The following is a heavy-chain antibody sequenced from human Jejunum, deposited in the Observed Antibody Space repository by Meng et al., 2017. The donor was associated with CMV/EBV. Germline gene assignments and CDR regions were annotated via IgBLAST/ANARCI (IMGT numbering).Heavy chain of an antibody. J-gene: IGHJ4*01. Sequence: VPLVESGGGLVQPGGSLRLSCAASGFTFSSYWIHWVRQAPGKGLVWVSRINTDGSTINYADSVKGRFTISRDDAKNTLYLQMNSLTAEDTAVYYCARAGSYRFDYWGHGTLVTVSS. CDR1: GFTFSSYW. CDR3: ARAGSYRFDY. V-gene: IGHV3-74*01. CDR2: INTDGSTI. D-gene: IGHD3-10*01.